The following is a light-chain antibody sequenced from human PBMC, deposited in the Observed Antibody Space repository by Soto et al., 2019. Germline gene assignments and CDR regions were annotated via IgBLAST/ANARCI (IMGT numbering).Light chain of an antibody. V-gene: IGKV3-15*01. CDR2: GAS. CDR3: QQYNNWRPQT. Sequence: EIVMTQSPATLSVSPGERATLSCRASQSVSSNLAWYQQKPGQAPRLLIYGASTRATGIPARFSGSGSGTEFTLTICSLQSEDFAVYYCQQYNNWRPQTFGQGTKVEIK. J-gene: IGKJ1*01. CDR1: QSVSSN.